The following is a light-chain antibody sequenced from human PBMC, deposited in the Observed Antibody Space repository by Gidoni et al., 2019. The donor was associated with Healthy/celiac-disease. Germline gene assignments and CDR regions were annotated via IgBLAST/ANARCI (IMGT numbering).Light chain of an antibody. V-gene: IGKV3-20*01. CDR1: QSVSSSY. Sequence: VLTQSPGTLSLSPGERATLSCRASQSVSSSYLAWYQQKPGQAPRLLIYGASSRATGIPDRFSGSGSGTDFTLTISRLEPEDFAVYYCQQYGSSPRTFGQGTKVEIK. CDR3: QQYGSSPRT. CDR2: GAS. J-gene: IGKJ1*01.